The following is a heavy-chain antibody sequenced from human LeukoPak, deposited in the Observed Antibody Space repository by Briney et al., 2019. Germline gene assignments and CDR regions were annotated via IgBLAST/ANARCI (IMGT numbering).Heavy chain of an antibody. V-gene: IGHV1-69*06. Sequence: ASVKVSCKASGGTFSSYAISWVRQAPGQGLEWMGGIIPIFGTANYAQKFQGRVTITADKSTSTAYMELSSLRSDDTAVYYCARDVLEYSYGGGGFDYWGQGTLVTVSS. J-gene: IGHJ4*02. D-gene: IGHD5-18*01. CDR3: ARDVLEYSYGGGGFDY. CDR1: GGTFSSYA. CDR2: IIPIFGTA.